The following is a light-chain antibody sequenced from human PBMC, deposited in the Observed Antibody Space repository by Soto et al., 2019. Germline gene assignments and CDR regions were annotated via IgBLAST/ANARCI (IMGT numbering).Light chain of an antibody. CDR1: QSVSTY. Sequence: IVLTQSPATLSLSPGERATLSCRASQSVSTYLAWYQQKPGQAPRLLIYDASNRATAIPARFRGSGSGTYSPLTISLLAHEDFAVYCRQQGGTSPRTFGGGTKVDIK. CDR3: QQGGTSPRT. CDR2: DAS. V-gene: IGKV3-11*01. J-gene: IGKJ4*02.